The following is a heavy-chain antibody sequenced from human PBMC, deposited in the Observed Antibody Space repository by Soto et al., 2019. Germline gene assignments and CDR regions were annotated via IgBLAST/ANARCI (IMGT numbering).Heavy chain of an antibody. V-gene: IGHV1-69*13. CDR3: ARGRASGSYYLLDY. CDR2: IIPIFGTA. J-gene: IGHJ4*02. D-gene: IGHD3-10*01. CDR1: GGTFIIYA. Sequence: SVNVSCKASGGTFIIYAISWVRQAPGQGLEWMGGIIPIFGTANYAQKFQGRVTITADESTSTAYMELSSLRSEDTAVYYCARGRASGSYYLLDYWGQGTLVTVSS.